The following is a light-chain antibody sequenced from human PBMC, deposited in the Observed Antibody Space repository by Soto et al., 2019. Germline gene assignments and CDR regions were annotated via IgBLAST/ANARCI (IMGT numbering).Light chain of an antibody. CDR1: QSVRSS. J-gene: IGKJ1*01. CDR3: QQYDNWPPWT. CDR2: EAS. V-gene: IGKV3-15*01. Sequence: EIVLTQSPGTLSLSPGEGATLSGRASQSVRSSLAWFQQKPGQPPRLLIYEASTRATGVPARFSGGGSGTEFTLTIRSLQSEDFAVYFCQQYDNWPPWTVGQGTKVDIK.